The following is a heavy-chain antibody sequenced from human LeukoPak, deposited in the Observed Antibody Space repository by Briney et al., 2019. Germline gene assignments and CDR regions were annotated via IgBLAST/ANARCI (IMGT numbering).Heavy chain of an antibody. J-gene: IGHJ4*02. CDR3: ARHRGGGLLRSYFDY. D-gene: IGHD1-26*01. CDR1: GFTFSNYG. V-gene: IGHV3-20*04. CDR2: INWNGGST. Sequence: GGSLRLSCAASGFTFSNYGMNWVRQAPGKGLEWVSGINWNGGSTGYADSVKGRFTISRDNSKNTLYLQMNSLRAEDTAVYYCARHRGGGLLRSYFDYWGQGTLVTVSS.